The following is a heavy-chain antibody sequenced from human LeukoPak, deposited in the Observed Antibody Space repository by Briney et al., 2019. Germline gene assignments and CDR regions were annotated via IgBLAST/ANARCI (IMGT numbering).Heavy chain of an antibody. J-gene: IGHJ4*02. CDR3: ARESALGWNPLYYFDY. V-gene: IGHV4-39*07. D-gene: IGHD3/OR15-3a*01. CDR1: WVSISSIRYC. Sequence: SEIPSDTRTGPWVSISSIRYCLGWTGQPPGKGLDGVGRIYYSGSTYSNPSLKSRVTISVDTSKNQFSLKLSSVTAADTAVYYCARESALGWNPLYYFDYWGQGTLVTVSS. CDR2: IYYSGST.